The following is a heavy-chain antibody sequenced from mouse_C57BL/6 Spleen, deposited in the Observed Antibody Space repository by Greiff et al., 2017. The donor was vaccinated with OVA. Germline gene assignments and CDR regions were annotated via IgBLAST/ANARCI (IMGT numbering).Heavy chain of an antibody. V-gene: IGHV8-8*01. CDR3: ARMNDRYYDSNWYFDV. CDR2: IWWDDDK. Sequence: QVTLKVSGPGILQPSQTLSLTCSFSGFSLSTFGMGVGWIRQPSGKGLEWLAHIWWDDDKYYNPALKSQLTISKDTSKNQVFLKIANVDTADTSTYYCARMNDRYYDSNWYFDVWGTGTTVTVSS. CDR1: GFSLSTFGMG. D-gene: IGHD2-4*01. J-gene: IGHJ1*03.